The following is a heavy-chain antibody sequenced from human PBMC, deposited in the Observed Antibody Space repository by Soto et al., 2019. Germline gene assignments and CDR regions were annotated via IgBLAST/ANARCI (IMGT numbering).Heavy chain of an antibody. J-gene: IGHJ5*02. Sequence: EVQLSESGGDLRQPGGSLRLSCAASGFTFTNYAMTWVRQTPGKGLEWVSCISASGGLKYYADSVQGRFTVSRDNSKNILYLQMDNLRDEDTALYYCAREVGAPSGWLDPWGQGTQVTVSS. CDR1: GFTFTNYA. CDR2: ISASGGLK. CDR3: AREVGAPSGWLDP. D-gene: IGHD1-26*01. V-gene: IGHV3-23*01.